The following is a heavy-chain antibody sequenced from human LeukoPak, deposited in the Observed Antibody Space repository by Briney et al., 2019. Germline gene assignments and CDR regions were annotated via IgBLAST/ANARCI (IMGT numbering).Heavy chain of an antibody. D-gene: IGHD6-6*01. CDR3: GGTHSSSFPFDY. CDR1: GFTFSSYA. Sequence: PGGSLRLSCAASGFTFSSYAMSWVRQAPGKGLEWVSAISGSGGSTYYADSVKGRFTISRDNSKNTLYLQMNSLRAEDTAVYYCGGTHSSSFPFDYWGQGTLVTVSS. V-gene: IGHV3-23*01. J-gene: IGHJ4*02. CDR2: ISGSGGST.